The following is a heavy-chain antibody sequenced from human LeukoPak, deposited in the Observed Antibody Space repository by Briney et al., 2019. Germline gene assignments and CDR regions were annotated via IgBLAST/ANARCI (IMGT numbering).Heavy chain of an antibody. CDR3: ARHHRNYDFWSGRLRGYWFDP. D-gene: IGHD3-3*01. CDR2: IYYSGST. Sequence: KASETLSLTCTVSDGSISSYYWSWIRQPPGKGLEWIGYIYYSGSTNYNPSLKSRVTISVDTSKNQFSLKLSSVTAADTAVYYCARHHRNYDFWSGRLRGYWFDPWGQGTLVTVSS. CDR1: DGSISSYY. J-gene: IGHJ5*02. V-gene: IGHV4-59*08.